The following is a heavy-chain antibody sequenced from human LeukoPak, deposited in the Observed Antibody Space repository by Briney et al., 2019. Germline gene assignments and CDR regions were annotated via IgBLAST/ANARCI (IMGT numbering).Heavy chain of an antibody. J-gene: IGHJ4*02. D-gene: IGHD3-22*01. Sequence: GGSLRLSCAASGFTFSSYAMSWVRQAPGKGLEWVSAISGSGGSTYYADSVKGRFTISRDNSKNTLYLQMNSLRAEGTAVYYCAKQAYDSSGYYTQSFDYWGQGTLVTVSS. V-gene: IGHV3-23*01. CDR1: GFTFSSYA. CDR2: ISGSGGST. CDR3: AKQAYDSSGYYTQSFDY.